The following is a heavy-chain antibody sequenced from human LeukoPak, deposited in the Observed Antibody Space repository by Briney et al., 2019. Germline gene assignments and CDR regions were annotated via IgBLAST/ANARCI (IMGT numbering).Heavy chain of an antibody. Sequence: PGGSLRLSCAASGFTFSSYAMSWVRQAPGKGLEWVSYISSSGSTIYYADSVKGRFTISRDNAKNSLYLQMNSLRAEDTAVYYCARSGYCSGGSCYSADYYYYGMDVWGQGTTVTVSS. V-gene: IGHV3-48*04. D-gene: IGHD2-15*01. CDR1: GFTFSSYA. J-gene: IGHJ6*02. CDR3: ARSGYCSGGSCYSADYYYYGMDV. CDR2: ISSSGSTI.